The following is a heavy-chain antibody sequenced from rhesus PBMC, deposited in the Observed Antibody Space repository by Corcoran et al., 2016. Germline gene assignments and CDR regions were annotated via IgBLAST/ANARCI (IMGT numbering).Heavy chain of an antibody. CDR3: ARQGL. J-gene: IGHJ4*01. CDR2: IYGNSAST. Sequence: QVQLQESGPGLVKPSETLSLTRTVSGGSISGYYYWSWIRQPPGKGLEWSGGIYGNSASTYYNPSLKSRVTISKDTSKNQFSLKLSSVTAADTAVYYCARQGLWGQGVLVTVSS. CDR1: GGSISGYYY. V-gene: IGHV4-143*01.